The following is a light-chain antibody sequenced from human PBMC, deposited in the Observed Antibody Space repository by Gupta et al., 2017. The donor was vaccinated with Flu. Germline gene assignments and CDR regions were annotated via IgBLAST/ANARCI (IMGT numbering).Light chain of an antibody. CDR2: DVS. J-gene: IGLJ1*01. Sequence: QSALTQPRSVSGSPGPSATISCTGTSSDVGGYNYVSWYQQHPGKAPKLMIYDVSKRPAGVPDRFSGSKSGNTASLTISGRQAEDEADYYCCSYAGSYTFVFGTGTKVTVL. CDR1: SSDVGGYNY. CDR3: CSYAGSYTFV. V-gene: IGLV2-11*01.